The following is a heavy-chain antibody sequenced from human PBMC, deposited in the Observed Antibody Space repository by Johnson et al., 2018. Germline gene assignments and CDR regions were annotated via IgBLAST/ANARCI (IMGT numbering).Heavy chain of an antibody. J-gene: IGHJ3*02. CDR1: GVTISSNA. Sequence: QVQLVESGAEVKKPGSSVKVSCMASGVTISSNAISWVRQVPGQGLEWLGVIIPIFGTTFYAQQLQGRVTIIADESTNTASMELSSLRSEDTALYYCAIDMGSYYGFDIWGQGTMVTVFS. V-gene: IGHV1-69*01. CDR3: AIDMGSYYGFDI. CDR2: IIPIFGTT. D-gene: IGHD3-10*01.